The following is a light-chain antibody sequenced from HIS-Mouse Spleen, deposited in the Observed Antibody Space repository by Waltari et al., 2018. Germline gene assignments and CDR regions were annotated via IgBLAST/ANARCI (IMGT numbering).Light chain of an antibody. CDR3: AAWDDSLSGYV. J-gene: IGLJ1*01. CDR1: SSNIGSPY. V-gene: IGLV1-47*01. Sequence: QSVLTQPPSASGTPGQRVTIPCSGSSSNIGSPYVYWYQQLPGTAPKLLIYRNNQRPSGVPDRFSGSKSGTSASLAISGLRSEDEADYYCAAWDDSLSGYVFGTGTKVTVL. CDR2: RNN.